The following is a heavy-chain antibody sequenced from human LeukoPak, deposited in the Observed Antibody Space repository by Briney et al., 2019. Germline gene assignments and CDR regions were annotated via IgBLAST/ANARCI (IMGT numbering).Heavy chain of an antibody. J-gene: IGHJ4*02. CDR3: ARDSGGTTVTWNFDY. D-gene: IGHD4-17*01. CDR1: GYTFISYY. CDR2: INPSGGST. Sequence: ASVKVSCKASGYTFISYYMHWVRQAPGQGLEWMGIINPSGGSTNYAQKFQGRVTMTRDTSTSTAYMELSSLRSEETALYYCARDSGGTTVTWNFDYWGQGTLVTVSS. V-gene: IGHV1-46*01.